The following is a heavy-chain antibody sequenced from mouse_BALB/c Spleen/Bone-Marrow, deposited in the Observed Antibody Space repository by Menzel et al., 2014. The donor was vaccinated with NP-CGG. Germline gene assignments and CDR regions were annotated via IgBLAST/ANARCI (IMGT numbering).Heavy chain of an antibody. CDR2: INPYNGGT. J-gene: IGHJ2*01. CDR1: GYSFTGYT. V-gene: IGHV1-18*01. D-gene: IGHD1-1*01. Sequence: EAQLVESGPELVKPGASMKISCKASGYSFTGYTLNWVKQSHGKNLEWIGLINPYNGGTSYNQKFKGKATLTVDKSSSTAYMELLSLTSEDSAVYYCARLDYYGSSSYFDYWGQGTTLTVSS. CDR3: ARLDYYGSSSYFDY.